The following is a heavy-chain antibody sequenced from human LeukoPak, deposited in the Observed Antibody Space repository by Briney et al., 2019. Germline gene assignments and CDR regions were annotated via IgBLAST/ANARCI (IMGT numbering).Heavy chain of an antibody. V-gene: IGHV4-61*01. Sequence: SETLSLTCTVSGGFVTSGSYYWSWIRQPPGKGLEWIGYIYYSGSTNYNPSLKSRVTISVDTSKNQFSLKLRSVTAADTAVYYCARVGNRRTPFDYWGQGTLVTVSS. J-gene: IGHJ4*02. CDR3: ARVGNRRTPFDY. D-gene: IGHD1-14*01. CDR2: IYYSGST. CDR1: GGFVTSGSYY.